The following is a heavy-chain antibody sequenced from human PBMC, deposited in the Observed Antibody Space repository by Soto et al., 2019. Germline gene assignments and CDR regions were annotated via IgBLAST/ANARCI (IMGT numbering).Heavy chain of an antibody. CDR2: IYDSGST. CDR3: ARGEVRTTFQH. V-gene: IGHV4-31*03. J-gene: IGHJ1*01. Sequence: QVQLQESGPGLVKASQTLSLTCTVSGGSISSGGYYWSWIRQHPGKGLEWIGYIYDSGSTYYSPSLKRRLSISGDTSKKQLSLKLTSVTAADTAVYYCARGEVRTTFQHWGQGTLVTVSS. CDR1: GGSISSGGYY. D-gene: IGHD3-10*01.